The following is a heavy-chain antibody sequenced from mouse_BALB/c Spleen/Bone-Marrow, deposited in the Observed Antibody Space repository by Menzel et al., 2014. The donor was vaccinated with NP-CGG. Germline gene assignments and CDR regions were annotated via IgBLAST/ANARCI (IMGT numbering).Heavy chain of an antibody. J-gene: IGHJ2*01. CDR1: GFNIKDTY. V-gene: IGHV14-3*02. Sequence: EVQLQQSGAELVKPGASVKLSCTASGFNIKDTYMHWVKQRPEQGLEWIGRIDPANGNTKYDPKFQGKATITADTSSNTTYLQLSSLTSEDTAVYYCARIYYYDRGYFDYWGQGTTLTVSS. CDR2: IDPANGNT. CDR3: ARIYYYDRGYFDY. D-gene: IGHD1-1*01.